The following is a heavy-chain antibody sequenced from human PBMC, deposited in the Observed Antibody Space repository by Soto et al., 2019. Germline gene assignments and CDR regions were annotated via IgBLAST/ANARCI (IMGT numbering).Heavy chain of an antibody. Sequence: GASVKVSCKASGYTFTSYGISCVRQAPGQGLEWMGWISAYNGNTNYAQKLQGRVTMTTDTSTSTAYMELRSLRSDDTAVYYCAVASRGNYYYGMDVWGQGTTVTVSS. CDR1: GYTFTSYG. CDR3: AVASRGNYYYGMDV. J-gene: IGHJ6*02. CDR2: ISAYNGNT. V-gene: IGHV1-18*04.